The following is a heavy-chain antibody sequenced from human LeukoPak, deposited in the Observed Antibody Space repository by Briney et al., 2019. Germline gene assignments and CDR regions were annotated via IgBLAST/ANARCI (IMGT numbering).Heavy chain of an antibody. CDR1: GDSISSSTYY. CDR2: IYYSGST. Sequence: SETLSLTCTVSGDSISSSTYYWGWIRQPPGKGLEWIGNIYYSGSTYYNPSLKSRVTISVDTSKNQFSLKLSSVTAADTAVYYCASIEYSSSSVWFDPWGQGTLVTVSS. J-gene: IGHJ5*02. CDR3: ASIEYSSSSVWFDP. V-gene: IGHV4-39*07. D-gene: IGHD6-6*01.